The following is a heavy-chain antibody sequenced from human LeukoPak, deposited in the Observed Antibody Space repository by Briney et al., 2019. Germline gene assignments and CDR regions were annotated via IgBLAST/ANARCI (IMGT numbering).Heavy chain of an antibody. D-gene: IGHD5-18*01. J-gene: IGHJ6*02. V-gene: IGHV4-4*07. Sequence: SATLSLTCPVSGGSISSYCWSWIRQPAGPGLERIGRIYTSGSTNYYPSLKSRVTMSVDTSKNQFSLKLSSVAAAGTAVYYCARNLAAMAYPGYYYYGMDVWGQGTTVTVSS. CDR2: IYTSGST. CDR3: ARNLAAMAYPGYYYYGMDV. CDR1: GGSISSYC.